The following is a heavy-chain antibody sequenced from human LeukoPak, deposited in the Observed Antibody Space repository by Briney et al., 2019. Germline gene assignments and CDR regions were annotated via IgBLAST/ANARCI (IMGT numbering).Heavy chain of an antibody. J-gene: IGHJ4*02. V-gene: IGHV3-11*04. D-gene: IGHD3-10*01. Sequence: GGSLRLSCAASGFTFSDYYMSWIRQSPGKGVGWVSYISSRGSTIIYAGAVKGRFTIHKDNAKNSLYLQKNSLTAEDTAVYYCARGINYYGSGSPSHYFDYWGQGTLVTVSS. CDR1: GFTFSDYY. CDR2: ISSRGSTI. CDR3: ARGINYYGSGSPSHYFDY.